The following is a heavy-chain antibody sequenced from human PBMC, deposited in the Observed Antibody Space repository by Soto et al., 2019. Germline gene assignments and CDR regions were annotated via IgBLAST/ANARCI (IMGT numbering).Heavy chain of an antibody. J-gene: IGHJ5*02. Sequence: GGSLRLSCAASGFNFRSYAIRWVRQAPGKGLQWVAVISYDGSLEYYTDSVKGRFTISRDNSKNTLYLQMNSLRPEDTAIYYCARAAYSSSWNWFDPWGQGTLVTVSS. V-gene: IGHV3-30*04. CDR1: GFNFRSYA. D-gene: IGHD6-13*01. CDR2: ISYDGSLE. CDR3: ARAAYSSSWNWFDP.